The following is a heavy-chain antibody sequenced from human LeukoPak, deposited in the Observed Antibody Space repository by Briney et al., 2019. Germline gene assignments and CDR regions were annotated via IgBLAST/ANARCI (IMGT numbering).Heavy chain of an antibody. V-gene: IGHV3-74*01. CDR2: IYSDGSST. D-gene: IGHD3-22*01. CDR1: GFTFSSYW. J-gene: IGHJ4*02. CDR3: ARQSYYYDSSGYYHDY. Sequence: GGSLRLSCAASGFTFSSYWMHWVRQAPGKGLVWVSRIYSDGSSTTYADPVKGRFTISRDNTKNTLYLQVNSLRAEDTAVYYCARQSYYYDSSGYYHDYWGQGTLVTVSS.